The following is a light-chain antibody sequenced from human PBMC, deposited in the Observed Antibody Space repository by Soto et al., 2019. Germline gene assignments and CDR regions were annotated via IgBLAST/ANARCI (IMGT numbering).Light chain of an antibody. V-gene: IGKV3-20*01. J-gene: IGKJ1*01. CDR3: QQFVTSPGT. CDR2: GAS. CDR1: QSVTSSY. Sequence: EIVLTQSPGTLSLSPGERATLSCRASQSVTSSYLAWYQQKPGQAPRLLMFGASSRASGIPDRFTGSGSGTDFTLTISRLEPEDFAVYYCQQFVTSPGTFGQGTKVEIK.